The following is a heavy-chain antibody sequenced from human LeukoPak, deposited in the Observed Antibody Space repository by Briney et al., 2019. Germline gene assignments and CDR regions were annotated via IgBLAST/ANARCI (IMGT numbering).Heavy chain of an antibody. CDR1: GFTFSSYS. J-gene: IGHJ4*02. V-gene: IGHV3-21*01. D-gene: IGHD6-19*01. Sequence: GRSLRLSCAASGFTFSSYSMNWVRQAPGKGLEWVSSISSSSSYIYYADSVKGRFTISRDNAKNSLYLQMNSLRAEDTAVYYCAREAPVAGTSDYWGQGTLVTVSS. CDR2: ISSSSSYI. CDR3: AREAPVAGTSDY.